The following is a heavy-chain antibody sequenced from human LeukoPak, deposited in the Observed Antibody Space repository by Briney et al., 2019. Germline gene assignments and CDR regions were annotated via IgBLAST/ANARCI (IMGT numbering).Heavy chain of an antibody. Sequence: PGGSLRLSCAASGFTFSSSAMSWVRQAPGKGLEWVSAISNNGGYTYYADSVQGRFTISRDNSKNTLYLQMNSLRAEDTAVYYCAKLPGRAADYWGQGTLVTVSS. J-gene: IGHJ4*02. CDR2: ISNNGGYT. V-gene: IGHV3-23*01. CDR3: AKLPGRAADY. CDR1: GFTFSSSA.